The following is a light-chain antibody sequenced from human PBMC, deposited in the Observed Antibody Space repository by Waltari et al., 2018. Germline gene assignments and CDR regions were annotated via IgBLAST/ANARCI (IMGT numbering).Light chain of an antibody. CDR3: QQRSKWPPT. CDR2: DGS. J-gene: IGKJ1*01. Sequence: EIVLTQSPATLSLSPGERATLSCRTSQIVGKFLAWYQQKPGRAPRLLISDGSNRATGSPARFSGSGSGTDFTLTITSLEPEDSATYFWQQRSKWPPTFGQGTKVEIK. CDR1: QIVGKF. V-gene: IGKV3-11*01.